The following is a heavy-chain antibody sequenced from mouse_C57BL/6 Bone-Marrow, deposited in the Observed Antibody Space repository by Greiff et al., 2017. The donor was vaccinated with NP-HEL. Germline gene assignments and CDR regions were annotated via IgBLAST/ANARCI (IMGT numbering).Heavy chain of an antibody. V-gene: IGHV1-9*01. J-gene: IGHJ2*01. CDR3: ARWEGNYEGY. Sequence: VQLVESGAELMKPGASVKLSCKATGYTFTGYWIEWVKQRPGHGLEWIGEILPASGSTNYTEKFKGKATFTADTSSNTAYMQLSSLTTEDAAIYYCARWEGNYEGYWGQGTTLTVSS. CDR2: ILPASGST. CDR1: GYTFTGYW. D-gene: IGHD2-1*01.